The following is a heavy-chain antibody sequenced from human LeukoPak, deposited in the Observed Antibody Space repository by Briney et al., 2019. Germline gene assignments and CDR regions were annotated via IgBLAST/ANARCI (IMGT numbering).Heavy chain of an antibody. J-gene: IGHJ6*03. Sequence: RASVKVSCKASAYTFTSYYMHWVRQAPGQGLEWMGIINPSGGSTSYAQKFQGRVTMTRDTSTSTVYMELSSLRSEDTAVYYCARENSIAVAGTGLYYYYYMDVWGKGTTVTVSS. D-gene: IGHD6-19*01. V-gene: IGHV1-46*01. CDR1: AYTFTSYY. CDR3: ARENSIAVAGTGLYYYYYMDV. CDR2: INPSGGST.